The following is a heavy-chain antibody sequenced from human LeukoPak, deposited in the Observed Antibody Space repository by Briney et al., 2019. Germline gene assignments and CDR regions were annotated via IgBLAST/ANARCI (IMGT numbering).Heavy chain of an antibody. CDR3: AKTLQLWPTGDY. V-gene: IGHV3-23*01. Sequence: GGSLRLSCAASGLTFSSYAMSWVRQAPGKGLEWVPAISGSGGSTYYADSVKGRFTISRDNSKNTLYLQMNSLRAEDTAVYYCAKTLQLWPTGDYWGQGTLVTVSS. CDR2: ISGSGGST. D-gene: IGHD5-18*01. CDR1: GLTFSSYA. J-gene: IGHJ4*02.